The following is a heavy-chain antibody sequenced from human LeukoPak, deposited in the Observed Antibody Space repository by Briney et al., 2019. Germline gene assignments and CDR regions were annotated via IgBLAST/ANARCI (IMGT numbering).Heavy chain of an antibody. CDR3: ARDLQGEQLYYYYGMDV. CDR2: INPSGGST. CDR1: GYTLTSYY. Sequence: ASVKVSCKASGYTLTSYYMHWVRQAPGQGLEWMGIINPSGGSTSYAQKFQGRVTMTRDTSTSTVYMELSSLRSEDTAVYYCARDLQGEQLYYYYGMDVWGQGTTVTVSS. D-gene: IGHD6-13*01. V-gene: IGHV1-46*01. J-gene: IGHJ6*02.